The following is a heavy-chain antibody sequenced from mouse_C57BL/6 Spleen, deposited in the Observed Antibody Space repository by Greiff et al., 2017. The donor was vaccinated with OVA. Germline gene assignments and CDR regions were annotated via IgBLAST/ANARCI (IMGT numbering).Heavy chain of an antibody. CDR3: ARKGSGTVYFDY. CDR1: GYTFTSYW. V-gene: IGHV1-61*01. CDR2: IYPSDSET. J-gene: IGHJ2*01. Sequence: QVHVKQPGAELVRPGSSVKLSCKASGYTFTSYWMDWVKQRPGQGLEWIGNIYPSDSETHYNQKFKDKATLTVDKSSSTAYMQLSSLTSEDSAVYYCARKGSGTVYFDYWGQGTTRTVSS. D-gene: IGHD3-3*01.